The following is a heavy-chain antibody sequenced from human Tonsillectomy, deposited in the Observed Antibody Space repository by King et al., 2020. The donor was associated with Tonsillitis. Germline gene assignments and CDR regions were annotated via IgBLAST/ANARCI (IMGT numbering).Heavy chain of an antibody. D-gene: IGHD4-23*01. J-gene: IGHJ4*02. CDR2: ISGSGGTT. CDR3: AKDRYGSNSDYFDY. CDR1: GFTFISYA. Sequence: VQLVESGGGLVQPGGSLRLSCAASGFTFISYAMSWVRQAPGKGLEWVSAISGSGGTTYYADSVKGRFTISRDNSKNTLFLQMNSLRVEDTAVYYCAKDRYGSNSDYFDYWGQGTLVAVSS. V-gene: IGHV3-23*04.